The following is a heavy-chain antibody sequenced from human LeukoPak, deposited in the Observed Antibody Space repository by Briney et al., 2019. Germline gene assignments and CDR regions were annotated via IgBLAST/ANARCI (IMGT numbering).Heavy chain of an antibody. Sequence: PGGSLRLSCAASGFTFSSYGMHWVRQAPGKGLEWVAVISYDGSNKYYADSVKGRFTISRDNSKNTLYLEMNSLRAEDTAVHYCARDREERRSKNYGMDVWGKGTTVTVSS. J-gene: IGHJ6*04. V-gene: IGHV3-30*03. CDR1: GFTFSSYG. CDR3: ARDREERRSKNYGMDV. CDR2: ISYDGSNK. D-gene: IGHD1-1*01.